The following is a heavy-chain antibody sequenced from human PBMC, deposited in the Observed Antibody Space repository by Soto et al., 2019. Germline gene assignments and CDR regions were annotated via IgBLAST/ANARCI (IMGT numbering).Heavy chain of an antibody. D-gene: IGHD3-16*02. CDR1: GGSFSGYY. V-gene: IGHV4-34*01. J-gene: IGHJ4*02. CDR2: INHSGST. CDR3: ARGDMITFGGVIVIAFYFDY. Sequence: SETLSLTCAVYGGSFSGYYWSWIRQPPGKGLEWIGEINHSGSTNYNPSLKSRVTIQVDTSKNQFSLKLRSVTAADTAVYYCARGDMITFGGVIVIAFYFDYWGQGTLVTVSS.